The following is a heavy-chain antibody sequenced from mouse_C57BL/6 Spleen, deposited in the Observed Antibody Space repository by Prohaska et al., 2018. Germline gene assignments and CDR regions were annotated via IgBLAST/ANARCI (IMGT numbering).Heavy chain of an antibody. V-gene: IGHV1-76*01. D-gene: IGHD2-5*01. J-gene: IGHJ3*01. CDR1: GYTFTNYY. CDR2: IYPGSGNT. Sequence: QVPLKQSGAELLRPGASVKLSCKSSGYTFTNYYINWVKQRPGQGLEWIARIYPGSGNTYYNEKFKGKATLTAEKSSSTAYRQRSSLTSEGCAVDYCARSGDRNYTVAYWGEGTLATVSA. CDR3: ARSGDRNYTVAY.